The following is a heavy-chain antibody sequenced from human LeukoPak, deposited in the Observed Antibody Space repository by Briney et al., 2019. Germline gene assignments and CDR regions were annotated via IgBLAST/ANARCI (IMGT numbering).Heavy chain of an antibody. CDR2: INPNSGGT. V-gene: IGHV1-2*02. Sequence: GASVKVSCKASGYTFTGYYMHWVRQAPGQGLEWMGWINPNSGGTNYAQKFQGRVTMTRDTSISTAYMELSRLRSDDTAVYYCARARWGSGSYSQVGEYNWFDPWGQGTLVTVSS. J-gene: IGHJ5*02. CDR3: ARARWGSGSYSQVGEYNWFDP. CDR1: GYTFTGYY. D-gene: IGHD3-10*01.